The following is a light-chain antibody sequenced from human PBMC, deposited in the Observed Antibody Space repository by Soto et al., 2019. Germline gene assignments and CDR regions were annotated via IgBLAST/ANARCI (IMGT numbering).Light chain of an antibody. CDR1: SSNIGNNY. Sequence: QSALTQPPSLSAAPGQSVTISCSGSSSNIGNNYVSWYQQLPGTAPKLIIYENSKRPSGIPDRFSGSKSGTSATLAITGLQTGDEADYYCGTWDSGQSAGGVFGGGTKLTVL. V-gene: IGLV1-51*01. CDR3: GTWDSGQSAGGV. J-gene: IGLJ3*02. CDR2: ENS.